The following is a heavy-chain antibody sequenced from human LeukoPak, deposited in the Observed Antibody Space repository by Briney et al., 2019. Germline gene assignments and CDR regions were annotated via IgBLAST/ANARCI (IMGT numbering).Heavy chain of an antibody. CDR2: ISYDGSNK. Sequence: GGSLRLSCAASGFTFSSYGMHWVRQAPGKGLEWVAVISYDGSNKYYADSVKGRFTISRDNSKNTLYLQMDSLRAEDTAVYYCAKDPGDYGDYLDYWGQGTLVTVSS. V-gene: IGHV3-30*18. CDR1: GFTFSSYG. J-gene: IGHJ4*02. CDR3: AKDPGDYGDYLDY. D-gene: IGHD4-17*01.